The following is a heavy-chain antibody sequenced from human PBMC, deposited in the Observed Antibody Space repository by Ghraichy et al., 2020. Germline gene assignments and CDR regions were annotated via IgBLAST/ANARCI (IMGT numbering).Heavy chain of an antibody. CDR1: GFTFKNVW. CDR3: TTGSKGRDLRHTFDI. CDR2: IKNKAEGGTA. J-gene: IGHJ3*02. V-gene: IGHV3-15*01. Sequence: GGSLRLSCAASGFTFKNVWMSWVRQAPGKGLEWVGRIKNKAEGGTAESGAPVEGRFSISGDASENTVFLQMNRLNIEDTAVYYCTTGSKGRDLRHTFDIWGHGTMVTVSS.